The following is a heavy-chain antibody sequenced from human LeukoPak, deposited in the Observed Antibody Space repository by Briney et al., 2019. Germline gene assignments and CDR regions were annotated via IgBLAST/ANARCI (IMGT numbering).Heavy chain of an antibody. CDR3: ARARGYSYGGLIYYLDF. CDR1: GGSISSGGYS. J-gene: IGHJ4*02. V-gene: IGHV4-30-2*01. D-gene: IGHD5-18*01. CDR2: IYHSGST. Sequence: SETLSLTCTVSGGSISSGGYSWSWIRQPPGKGLEWIGYIYHSGSTYYNPSLKSRVTISVDRSKNQFSLKLSSVTAADTAVYYCARARGYSYGGLIYYLDFGGRGTLVTVSS.